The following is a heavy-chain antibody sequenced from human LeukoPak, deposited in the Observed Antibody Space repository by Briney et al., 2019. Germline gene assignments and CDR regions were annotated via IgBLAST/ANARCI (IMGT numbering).Heavy chain of an antibody. V-gene: IGHV3-74*03. CDR2: IDGDGTHK. CDR3: ARADIGWEYYYGSGSYYKAYYFDY. D-gene: IGHD3-10*01. Sequence: PGGSLRLSCEASGFTFSNYWIHWVRQAPGKGLVWVSRIDGDGTHKEYADSVKGRFTISRDNAKNSLYLQMNSLRAEDTAVYYCARADIGWEYYYGSGSYYKAYYFDYWGQGTLVTVSS. J-gene: IGHJ4*02. CDR1: GFTFSNYW.